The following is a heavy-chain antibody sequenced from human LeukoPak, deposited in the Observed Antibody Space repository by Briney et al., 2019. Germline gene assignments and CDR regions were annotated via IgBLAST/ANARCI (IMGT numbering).Heavy chain of an antibody. V-gene: IGHV3-15*01. D-gene: IGHD2-2*01. Sequence: GGALTLSCAPSGFSFSNAWMRELGQPARKGGAGVGWIKSKTDSGTTAYAAPVKGRFTISRDDSKNTRYLQMNSLKPEDTTVYYCTTKPCSSTSCYYSYGMDVWGKGTTVTVPS. CDR1: GFSFSNAW. CDR3: TTKPCSSTSCYYSYGMDV. J-gene: IGHJ6*04. CDR2: IKSKTDSGTT.